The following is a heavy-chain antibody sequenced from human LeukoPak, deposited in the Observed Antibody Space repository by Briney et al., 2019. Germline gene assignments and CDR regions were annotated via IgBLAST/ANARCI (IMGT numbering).Heavy chain of an antibody. CDR1: GFPFSSYW. CDR2: INIDGSNT. V-gene: IGHV3-74*01. CDR3: ARSLGGACDY. J-gene: IGHJ4*02. Sequence: GGSLRLSCAASGFPFSSYWMHWVRQAPGKGLVWVSRINIDGSNTNYADSVKGRFTISRDNAKNTLYLQMDSLRAEDTAVYYCARSLGGACDYWGQGTLVTVSS. D-gene: IGHD1-26*01.